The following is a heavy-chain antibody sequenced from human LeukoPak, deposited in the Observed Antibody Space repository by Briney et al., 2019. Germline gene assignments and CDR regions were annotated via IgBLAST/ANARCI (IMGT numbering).Heavy chain of an antibody. D-gene: IGHD3-10*01. CDR3: AAHYYGSGSYPLDY. Sequence: GGSLRLSCAASGFTFDDYTMHWVRQAPGKGLEWVSLISWDGGSTYYADSVKGRFTISRDNSKNSLYLQMNSLRTEDTALYHCAAHYYGSGSYPLDYWGQGTLVTVSS. J-gene: IGHJ4*02. V-gene: IGHV3-43*01. CDR1: GFTFDDYT. CDR2: ISWDGGST.